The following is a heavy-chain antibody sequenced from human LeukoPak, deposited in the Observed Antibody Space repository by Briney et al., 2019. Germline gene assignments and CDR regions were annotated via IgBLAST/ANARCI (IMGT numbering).Heavy chain of an antibody. D-gene: IGHD1-20*01. CDR3: AKDGSITGPFDP. Sequence: PGGSLRLSCAASGVTFSSYAMSSVREAPGEGLEWVSAISVSGGSTYYADSLKGRFTISRDNSKNTLHLQINSLTAEDTAVYYCAKDGSITGPFDPWGQGTLVTVSS. J-gene: IGHJ5*02. CDR1: GVTFSSYA. CDR2: ISVSGGST. V-gene: IGHV3-23*01.